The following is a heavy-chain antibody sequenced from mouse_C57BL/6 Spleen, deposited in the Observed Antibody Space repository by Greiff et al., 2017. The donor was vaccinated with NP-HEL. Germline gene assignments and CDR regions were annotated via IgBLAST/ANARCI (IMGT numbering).Heavy chain of an antibody. CDR1: GYTFTSYW. D-gene: IGHD2-5*01. CDR3: ARGVYYSILDYAMDY. V-gene: IGHV1-72*01. CDR2: IDPNSGGP. J-gene: IGHJ4*01. Sequence: QVQLQQPGAELVKPGASVKLSCKASGYTFTSYWMPWVKQRPGRGLEWMGRIDPNSGGPKYNAKFKSTATLTVDQPSSAAYMQLSSLTSEDSAVYYCARGVYYSILDYAMDYWGQGTSVTVSS.